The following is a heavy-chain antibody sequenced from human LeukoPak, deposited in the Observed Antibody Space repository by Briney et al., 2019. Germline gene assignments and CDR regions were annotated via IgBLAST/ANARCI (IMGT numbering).Heavy chain of an antibody. CDR1: GYTLTSYY. CDR2: INPSVGST. J-gene: IGHJ2*01. CDR3: AREPRGSGSYYARYFDL. Sequence: GTSVKVSCKASGYTLTSYYMHWVRQAPRQGLEWMGIINPSVGSTSYAQKFQGRVTMTRDTSTSTVYMKLSSLRSEDTAGYYCAREPRGSGSYYARYFDLWGRGTLVTVSS. D-gene: IGHD3-10*01. V-gene: IGHV1-46*01.